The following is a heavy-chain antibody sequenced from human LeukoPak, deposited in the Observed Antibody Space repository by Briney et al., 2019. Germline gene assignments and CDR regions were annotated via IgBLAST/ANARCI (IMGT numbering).Heavy chain of an antibody. D-gene: IGHD2-15*01. CDR1: GFTFSNYW. CDR3: ARGPVGLSALDA. CDR2: INSDGSEI. Sequence: GGSLRLSCAASGFTFSNYWMHWVRQAPGKGLVWVSRINSDGSEIVYPDSVKGRFTISRDNARSTLSLQMNSLRVEDAAVYYCARGPVGLSALDAWGQGILVTVSP. J-gene: IGHJ5*02. V-gene: IGHV3-74*01.